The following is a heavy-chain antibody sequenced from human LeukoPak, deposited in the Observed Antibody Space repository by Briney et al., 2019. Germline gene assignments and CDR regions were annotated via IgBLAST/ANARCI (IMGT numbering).Heavy chain of an antibody. V-gene: IGHV1-8*01. CDR2: MNPNSGNT. Sequence: ASVKVSCKASGYTFTSYDINWVRQATGQGLEWMGWMNPNSGNTGYAQKFQGRVTMTRNTSISTAYMELSSLRSEDTAVYYCARRPLGYSGYDLRLGYWGQGTLVTVSS. D-gene: IGHD5-12*01. CDR1: GYTFTSYD. CDR3: ARRPLGYSGYDLRLGY. J-gene: IGHJ4*02.